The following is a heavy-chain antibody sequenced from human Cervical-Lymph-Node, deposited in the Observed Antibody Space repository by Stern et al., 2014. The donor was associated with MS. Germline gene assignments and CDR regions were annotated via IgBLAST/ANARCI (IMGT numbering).Heavy chain of an antibody. J-gene: IGHJ4*02. CDR3: ASQYQVLYFDS. CDR2: IAFDGSYK. CDR1: GFRFRNFD. V-gene: IGHV3-30*03. Sequence: QVQLVESGGGVVQPGRSLRLSCAASGFRFRNFDIHWVRQAPGKGLEWVAVIAFDGSYKHYADSVKGRFPVSRAVSENTLYLQMNSLRGEDTAVYYCASQYQVLYFDSWGQGTLVTVSS. D-gene: IGHD2-2*01.